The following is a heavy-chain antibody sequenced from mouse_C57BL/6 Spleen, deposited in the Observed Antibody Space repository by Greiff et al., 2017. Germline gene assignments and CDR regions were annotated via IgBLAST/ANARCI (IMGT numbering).Heavy chain of an antibody. J-gene: IGHJ1*03. V-gene: IGHV1-42*01. Sequence: EVQLQQSGPELVKPGASVKISCKASGYSFTGYYMNWVKQSPEKSLEWIGEINPSTGGTTYNQKFKAKATLTVDKSSSTAYMQLKSLTSEDSAVYYCARDVQYYGSSYWYFDVWGTGTTVTVSS. D-gene: IGHD1-1*01. CDR3: ARDVQYYGSSYWYFDV. CDR1: GYSFTGYY. CDR2: INPSTGGT.